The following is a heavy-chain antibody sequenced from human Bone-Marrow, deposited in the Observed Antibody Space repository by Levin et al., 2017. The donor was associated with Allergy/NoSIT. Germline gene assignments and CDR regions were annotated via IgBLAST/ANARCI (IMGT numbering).Heavy chain of an antibody. CDR3: ARAGRIVIVPAS. D-gene: IGHD2-2*01. CDR2: IKKDGSEK. Sequence: SCAASGFTFSGYWMSWVRQAPGKGLEWVAHIKKDGSEKYYVDSVKGRFTISRDNAKNSLYLQMNSLRAEDTAVYYCARAGRIVIVPASWGQGTLVTVSA. V-gene: IGHV3-7*03. J-gene: IGHJ5*02. CDR1: GFTFSGYW.